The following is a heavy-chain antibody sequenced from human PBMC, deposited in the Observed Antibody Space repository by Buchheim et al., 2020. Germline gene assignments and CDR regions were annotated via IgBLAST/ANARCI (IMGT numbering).Heavy chain of an antibody. CDR1: GFSFNSYS. CDR3: TRDGPITSDY. J-gene: IGHJ4*02. D-gene: IGHD1-20*01. V-gene: IGHV3-48*01. CDR2: ITRGSDII. Sequence: EVQLVESGGALVQPGGSLRLLCVASGFSFNSYSMHWVRQAPGKGLEWISFITRGSDIIYYADSVKGRFTISRDNARSALYLQMNGLRVEDTGIYYCTRDGPITSDYWGRGT.